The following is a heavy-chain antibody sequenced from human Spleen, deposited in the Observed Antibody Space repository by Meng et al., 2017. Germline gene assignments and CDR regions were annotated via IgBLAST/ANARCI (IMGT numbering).Heavy chain of an antibody. CDR2: TYYRSKWYN. Sequence: QVHLQQSGPGLVKPSQTLSLTCAISGDSVSGDIVAWNWIRQSPSRGLEWLGRTYYRSKWYNDFAVSVKSRITINADTSKNQFSLQLNSVTPEDTAVYYCAREYSSTFDYWGQGTLVTVSS. CDR3: AREYSSTFDY. CDR1: GDSVSGDIVA. V-gene: IGHV6-1*01. J-gene: IGHJ4*02. D-gene: IGHD6-13*01.